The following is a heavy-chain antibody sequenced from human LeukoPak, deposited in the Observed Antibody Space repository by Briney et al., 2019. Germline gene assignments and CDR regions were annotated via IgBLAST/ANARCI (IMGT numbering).Heavy chain of an antibody. J-gene: IGHJ5*02. D-gene: IGHD2-21*01. CDR3: ATTGLLGDIP. Sequence: GGSLRLSCAASGFTFSDYYMSWIRQAPGKGLEWLSYISKNGKTIYYADSVKGRFTISRDNAKKSVYLQMNSLRAEDTAEYYCATTGLLGDIPWGQGTLVTVSS. V-gene: IGHV3-11*01. CDR1: GFTFSDYY. CDR2: ISKNGKTI.